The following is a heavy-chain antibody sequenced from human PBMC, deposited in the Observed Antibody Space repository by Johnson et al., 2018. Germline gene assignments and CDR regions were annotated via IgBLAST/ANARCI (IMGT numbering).Heavy chain of an antibody. Sequence: VQLVESGGSLVQXGGSXRLXCAASGFTFSRDWMTWVRQTPGKGLEWVAHIRDDGSEKNYVDSVKGRFTIPRDNAKNSLYLQMNSLRAEEPAVYYCGRVLSPSYTGTFLDAFDLWGQGTMVTVSS. CDR1: GFTFSRDW. D-gene: IGHD1-26*01. CDR3: GRVLSPSYTGTFLDAFDL. V-gene: IGHV3-7*01. J-gene: IGHJ3*01. CDR2: IRDDGSEK.